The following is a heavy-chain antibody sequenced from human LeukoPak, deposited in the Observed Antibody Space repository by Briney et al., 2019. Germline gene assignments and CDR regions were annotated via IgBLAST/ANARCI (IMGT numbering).Heavy chain of an antibody. D-gene: IGHD3-10*02. CDR1: EFTFTSYG. Sequence: PGGSLRLSCVASEFTFTSYGMHWVRQAPSKGLEWVAFLRYDGSNRSYADSVKGRFTISRDNSKNTLYLQMNSLRAEDKAVYYCAKDVDLFGELYFDSWGQGTLVTVSS. CDR2: LRYDGSNR. CDR3: AKDVDLFGELYFDS. J-gene: IGHJ4*02. V-gene: IGHV3-30*02.